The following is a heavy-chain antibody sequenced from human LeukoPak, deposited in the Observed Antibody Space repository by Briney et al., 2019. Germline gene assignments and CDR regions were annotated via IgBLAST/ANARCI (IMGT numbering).Heavy chain of an antibody. CDR1: GGPFSSYA. CDR2: IIPIFGTA. J-gene: IGHJ3*02. D-gene: IGHD3-9*01. V-gene: IGHV1-69*05. Sequence: ATVKVSRKASGGPFSSYAISWVRQAPGQGLEWMGGIIPIFGTANYAQKFQGRVTITTDESTSTAYMELSSLRSEDTAVYYCASDNFDWLLSGAFDIWGQGTMVTVSS. CDR3: ASDNFDWLLSGAFDI.